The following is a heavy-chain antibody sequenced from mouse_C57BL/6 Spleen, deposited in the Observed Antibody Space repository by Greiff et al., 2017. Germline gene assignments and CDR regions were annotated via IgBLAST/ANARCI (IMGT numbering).Heavy chain of an antibody. J-gene: IGHJ3*01. CDR2: ISSGSSTI. V-gene: IGHV5-17*01. CDR3: ARPGAGYDGFAY. Sequence: EVKLVESGGGLVKPGGSLKLSCAASGFTFSDYGMHWVRQAPEKGLEWVAYISSGSSTIYYADTVKGRFTISRDNAKNTLFLQMTSLRSEDTAMYYCARPGAGYDGFAYWGQGTLVTVSA. CDR1: GFTFSDYG. D-gene: IGHD2-2*01.